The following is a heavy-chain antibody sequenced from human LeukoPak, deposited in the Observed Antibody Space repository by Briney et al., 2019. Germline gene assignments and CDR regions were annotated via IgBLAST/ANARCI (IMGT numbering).Heavy chain of an antibody. V-gene: IGHV4-34*01. CDR1: GGSFSGYY. J-gene: IGHJ4*02. CDR3: ARGSGSYQPLDN. CDR2: VNHSGST. Sequence: SETLSLTCAVYGGSFSGYYWSWIRQPPGKGLEWIGEVNHSGSTNYNPSLESRVTISVDTSKNQFSLKLSSVTAADTAVYYCARGSGSYQPLDNWGQGTLVTVSS. D-gene: IGHD1-26*01.